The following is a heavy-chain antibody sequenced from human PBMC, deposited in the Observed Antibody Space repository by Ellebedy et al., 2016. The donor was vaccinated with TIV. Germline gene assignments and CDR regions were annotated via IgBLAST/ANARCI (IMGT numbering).Heavy chain of an antibody. J-gene: IGHJ6*02. CDR2: INGGGGII. V-gene: IGHV3-23*01. CDR3: TNTYPEEGLDV. D-gene: IGHD2-21*01. CDR1: AFTFSSYD. Sequence: GGSLRLXXEASAFTFSSYDMSWVRQAPGKGLEWVLSINGGGGIIYYAGSVKGRFTISRDNSKKTVYLQMNSLRAEDTAKYYCTNTYPEEGLDVWGQGTTVTVSS.